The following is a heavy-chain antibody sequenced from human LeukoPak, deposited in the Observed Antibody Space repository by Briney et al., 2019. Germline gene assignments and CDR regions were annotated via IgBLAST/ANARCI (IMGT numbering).Heavy chain of an antibody. D-gene: IGHD3-22*01. J-gene: IGHJ6*02. V-gene: IGHV4-59*08. CDR3: ARLPMIVAPRFYYYYGMDV. Sequence: SETLSLTCTVSGGSISSYYWSWIRQPPGKGLEWIGYIYYSGSTNYNPSLKSRVTISVDTSKNQFSLKLTSVTAADTAVYYCARLPMIVAPRFYYYYGMDVWGQGTTVTVSS. CDR2: IYYSGST. CDR1: GGSISSYY.